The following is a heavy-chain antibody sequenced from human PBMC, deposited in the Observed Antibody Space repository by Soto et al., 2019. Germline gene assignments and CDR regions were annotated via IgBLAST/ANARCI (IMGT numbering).Heavy chain of an antibody. CDR2: ISGSGGST. CDR1: GFTFGDYA. V-gene: IGHV3-23*01. Sequence: SGGSLRLSCTASGFTFGDYAMIWFRQAPGKGLEWVSVISGSGGSTYYADSVKGRFTISRDNSKNTLYLQMNSLRAEDTAVYYCAKDVPYYDFWSGYYTGYYYYGMDVWGQGTTVTVSS. D-gene: IGHD3-3*01. CDR3: AKDVPYYDFWSGYYTGYYYYGMDV. J-gene: IGHJ6*02.